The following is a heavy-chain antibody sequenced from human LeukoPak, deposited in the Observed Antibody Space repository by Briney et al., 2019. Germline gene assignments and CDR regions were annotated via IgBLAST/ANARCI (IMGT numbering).Heavy chain of an antibody. V-gene: IGHV4-39*07. Sequence: PSETLSLTCTVSGVSITSGTYYWGWIRQPPGKGLEWIGSVYYSGSAYYNPSLKSRVTMSVDTSKNQFSLNLRSVTAADTAFYYCASDARVEYCIDGGCYSPFDYWGQGTLVTVSS. CDR2: VYYSGSA. J-gene: IGHJ4*02. CDR3: ASDARVEYCIDGGCYSPFDY. CDR1: GVSITSGTYY. D-gene: IGHD2-15*01.